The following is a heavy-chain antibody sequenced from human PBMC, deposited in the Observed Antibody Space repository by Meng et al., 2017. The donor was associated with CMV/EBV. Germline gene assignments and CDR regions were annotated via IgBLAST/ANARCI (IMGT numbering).Heavy chain of an antibody. D-gene: IGHD5-18*01. J-gene: IGHJ6*02. CDR1: GCTFSSYA. Sequence: SVKVSCQASGCTFSSYAISWVRQAPGQGLEWMGGIIPIFGTANYAQKFQGRVTITTDESTSTAYMELSSLRSEDTAVYYCARSTTHVDTAMPNRGYYYGMDVWGQGTTVTVSS. CDR3: ARSTTHVDTAMPNRGYYYGMDV. CDR2: IIPIFGTA. V-gene: IGHV1-69*05.